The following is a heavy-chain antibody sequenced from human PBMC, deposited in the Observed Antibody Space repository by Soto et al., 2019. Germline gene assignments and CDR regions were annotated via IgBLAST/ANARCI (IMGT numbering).Heavy chain of an antibody. V-gene: IGHV1-18*04. CDR3: VRQYYDFWTDYPDFDY. CDR2: ISPNSGRP. J-gene: IGHJ4*02. D-gene: IGHD3-3*01. CDR1: GYTFNKYD. Sequence: ASVKVSCKASGYTFNKYDITWVRQAPGQGLEWLGLISPNSGRPSYAQKFEGRVTMTTDTSTTTAYLELGSLRSDDTAVYYCVRQYYDFWTDYPDFDYWGQGTLVTVSS.